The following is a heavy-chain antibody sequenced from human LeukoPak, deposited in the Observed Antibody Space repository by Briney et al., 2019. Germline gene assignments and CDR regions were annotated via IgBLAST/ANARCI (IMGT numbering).Heavy chain of an antibody. Sequence: SETLSLTCTVSGGSISSSSYYWGWVRQPPGKGLEWIGSLYSGGSTYYNPSLKSRVTISVDTSKNQFSLKLSSVTAADTAVYYCARHSPIVGALPWGQGTLVTVSS. CDR3: ARHSPIVGALP. J-gene: IGHJ5*02. D-gene: IGHD1-26*01. CDR1: GGSISSSSYY. V-gene: IGHV4-39*01. CDR2: LYSGGST.